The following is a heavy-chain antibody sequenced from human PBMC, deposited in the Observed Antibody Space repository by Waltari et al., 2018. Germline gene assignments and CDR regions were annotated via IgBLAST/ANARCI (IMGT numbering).Heavy chain of an antibody. Sequence: EVQLVETGGGLVQPGGSLRLSCAASGFTFSTYWMHWVRQAPGKGLVWGSRINSDGSNSNYADSVTGRFTTSRDNAKNTLYLQMNSLTAEDTAVYYCARGLYSGSYLGVWGQGTLVTVSS. CDR3: ARGLYSGSYLGV. D-gene: IGHD1-26*01. J-gene: IGHJ4*02. CDR1: GFTFSTYW. CDR2: INSDGSNS. V-gene: IGHV3-74*01.